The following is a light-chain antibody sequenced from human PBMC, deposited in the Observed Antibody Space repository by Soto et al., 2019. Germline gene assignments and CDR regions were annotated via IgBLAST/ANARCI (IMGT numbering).Light chain of an antibody. V-gene: IGKV3-15*01. CDR2: GAS. CDR1: QSINRH. Sequence: EIVLTQSPATLSLSPGERATLSCRASQSINRHLAWYRQKPGQAPRLLIYGASTRATGIPARFSGSGSGTEFTLTISSLQSEDFAVYYCQQYNNWPLTFGGGTKVDIK. J-gene: IGKJ4*01. CDR3: QQYNNWPLT.